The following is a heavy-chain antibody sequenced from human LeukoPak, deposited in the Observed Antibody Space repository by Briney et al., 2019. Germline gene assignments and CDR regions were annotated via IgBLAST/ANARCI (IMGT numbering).Heavy chain of an antibody. V-gene: IGHV4-59*08. CDR3: ARRPLAAAGHYYFDY. CDR2: IYYSGST. D-gene: IGHD6-13*01. CDR1: GGSISSYY. J-gene: IGHJ4*02. Sequence: PSETLSLTCTVSGGSISSYYWSWIRQPPGKGLEWIGYIYYSGSTNYTPSLKSRVTMSVDTSKNQFSLKLSSVTAADTAVYYCARRPLAAAGHYYFDYWGQGTLVTVSS.